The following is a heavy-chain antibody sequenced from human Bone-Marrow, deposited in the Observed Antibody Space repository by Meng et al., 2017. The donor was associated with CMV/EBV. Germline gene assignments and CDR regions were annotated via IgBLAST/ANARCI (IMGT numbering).Heavy chain of an antibody. Sequence: SETLSLTCTVSGGSISSYYWSWIRQPPGKGLEWIGYIYYSGSTNYNPSLKSRVTISVDTSKNQFSLKLSSVTAADTAVYYCARYSTGATTGVDYWGQGTLVTVSS. V-gene: IGHV4-59*12. CDR3: ARYSTGATTGVDY. CDR2: IYYSGST. D-gene: IGHD1-26*01. CDR1: GGSISSYY. J-gene: IGHJ4*02.